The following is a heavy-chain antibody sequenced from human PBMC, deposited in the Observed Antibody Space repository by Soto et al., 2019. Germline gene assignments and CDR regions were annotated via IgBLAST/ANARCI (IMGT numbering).Heavy chain of an antibody. V-gene: IGHV4-34*01. J-gene: IGHJ4*02. Sequence: QVQLQQWGAGLLKPSETLSLTCAVYGGSFSGYSWTWIRQPPGTGLEWIGEINHSGSTNYNPSLKSRVTLSVDTSKNQFSLKLTSVAAADTAVYYGAREKTAGLFDYWGQGTLVTVSS. D-gene: IGHD2-21*02. CDR2: INHSGST. CDR3: AREKTAGLFDY. CDR1: GGSFSGYS.